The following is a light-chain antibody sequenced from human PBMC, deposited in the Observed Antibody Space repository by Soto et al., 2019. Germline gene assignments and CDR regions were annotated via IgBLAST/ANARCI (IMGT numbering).Light chain of an antibody. Sequence: EIVLTQSPGTLSLSPGERATLSCRASQSVSSSYLAWYQQKPGQAPRLLIYGASSRATGIPDRFSGSGSGTDFTLTISRLEPGDFAVYYCQQYGSSPHFGGGTKVEIK. CDR2: GAS. J-gene: IGKJ4*01. V-gene: IGKV3-20*01. CDR3: QQYGSSPH. CDR1: QSVSSSY.